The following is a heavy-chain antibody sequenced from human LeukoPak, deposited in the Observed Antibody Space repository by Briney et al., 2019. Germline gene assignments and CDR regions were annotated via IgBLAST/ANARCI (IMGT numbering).Heavy chain of an antibody. CDR1: GFTFSSYG. CDR2: ISYDGSNK. Sequence: GGSLRLSCAASGFTFSSYGMHWVRQAPGKGLEWVAVISYDGSNKYYADSVKGRFTISRDNSKNTPYLQMNSLRAEDTAVYYCAKVAAAGIPYFDYWGQGTLVTVSS. CDR3: AKVAAAGIPYFDY. V-gene: IGHV3-30*18. J-gene: IGHJ4*02. D-gene: IGHD6-13*01.